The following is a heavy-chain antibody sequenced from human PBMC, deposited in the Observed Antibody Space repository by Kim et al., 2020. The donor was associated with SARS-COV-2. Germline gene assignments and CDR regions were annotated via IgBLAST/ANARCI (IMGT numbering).Heavy chain of an antibody. V-gene: IGHV3-23*01. CDR3: AKRTVPGIAAAGTPFDY. Sequence: GGSLRLSCAASGFTFSSYAMSWVRQAPGKGLEWVSAISGSGGSTYYADSVKGRFTISRDNSKNTLYLQMNSLRAEDTAVYYCAKRTVPGIAAAGTPFDYWGQGTLVTVSS. J-gene: IGHJ4*02. D-gene: IGHD6-13*01. CDR2: ISGSGGST. CDR1: GFTFSSYA.